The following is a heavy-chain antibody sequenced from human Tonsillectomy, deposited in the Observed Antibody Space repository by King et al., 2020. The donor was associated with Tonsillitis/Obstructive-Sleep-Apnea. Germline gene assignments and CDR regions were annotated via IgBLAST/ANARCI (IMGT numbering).Heavy chain of an antibody. D-gene: IGHD4-11*01. CDR1: GLSVSSNY. CDR2: IYTGDTA. V-gene: IGHV3-66*01. J-gene: IGHJ2*01. CDR3: ARDRAPVTSWYFDF. Sequence: VQLGESGGGLVQPGGSLRLSCAASGLSVSSNYMSWVRQAPGKGLEWVSVIYTGDTAYYVDSVKGRFTISRDNSKNTLYLQMNSLRVEDTAVYYCARDRAPVTSWYFDFWAVAPWSLSPQ.